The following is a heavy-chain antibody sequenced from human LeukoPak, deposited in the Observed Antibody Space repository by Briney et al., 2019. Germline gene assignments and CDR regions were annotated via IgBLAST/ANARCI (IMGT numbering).Heavy chain of an antibody. CDR3: ARAINYDSSGYGPYNWFDP. D-gene: IGHD3-22*01. CDR1: GYTFTSYG. J-gene: IGHJ5*02. CDR2: ISAYNGNT. Sequence: GASVKVSCKASGYTFTSYGISWVRQAPGQGLEWMGWISAYNGNTNYAQKLQGRVTMTTDTSTSTAYMELRSLRSDDTAVYYCARAINYDSSGYGPYNWFDPGGQGTLVTVSS. V-gene: IGHV1-18*01.